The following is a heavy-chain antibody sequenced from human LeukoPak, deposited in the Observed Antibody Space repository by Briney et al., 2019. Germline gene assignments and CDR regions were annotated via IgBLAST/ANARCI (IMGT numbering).Heavy chain of an antibody. J-gene: IGHJ4*02. CDR2: ISYDGSNK. V-gene: IGHV3-30*18. CDR1: GFTFSSYG. Sequence: TGGSLRLSCAASGFTFSSYGMHWVRQAPGKGLEWVAVISYDGSNKYYADSVKGRFTISRDNSKNTLYLQMNSLRAEDTAVYYCAKDLVTWGSGSYYNVLLDYWGQGTLVTVSS. D-gene: IGHD3-10*01. CDR3: AKDLVTWGSGSYYNVLLDY.